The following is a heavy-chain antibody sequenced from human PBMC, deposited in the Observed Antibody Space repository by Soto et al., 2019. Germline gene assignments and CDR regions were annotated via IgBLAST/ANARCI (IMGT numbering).Heavy chain of an antibody. D-gene: IGHD6-13*01. CDR3: ARCALISSSSWYWYRY. CDR1: GYSFTSYW. V-gene: IGHV5-51*01. CDR2: IYPGDSDT. Sequence: PGESLKISCKGSGYSFTSYWIGWVRQMPGKGLEWMGIIYPGDSDTRYSPSFQGQVTISADKSISTAYLQWSSLKASDTAMYYFARCALISSSSWYWYRYWGQGTLVTLSS. J-gene: IGHJ4*02.